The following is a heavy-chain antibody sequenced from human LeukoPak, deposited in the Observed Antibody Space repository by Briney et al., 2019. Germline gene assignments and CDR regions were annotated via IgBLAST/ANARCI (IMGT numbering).Heavy chain of an antibody. Sequence: SETLSLTCAVSGFPINSVYFWGWIQQPPGEGLEWAVSIYESSTTRYDPSFKSRVSISVDTSKNEFSLELRSVTAADMAVYYCAREAYCGGSGCLNWFDPWGQGTLVTVSS. J-gene: IGHJ5*02. V-gene: IGHV4-38-2*02. CDR3: AREAYCGGSGCLNWFDP. D-gene: IGHD2-21*01. CDR1: GFPINSVYF. CDR2: IYESSTT.